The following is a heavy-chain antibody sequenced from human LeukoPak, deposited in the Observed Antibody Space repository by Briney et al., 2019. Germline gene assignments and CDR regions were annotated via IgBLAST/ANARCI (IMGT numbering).Heavy chain of an antibody. V-gene: IGHV3-15*01. CDR3: AGSWSPYDAFDI. D-gene: IGHD6-13*01. CDR1: GFTLSNAW. Sequence: GGSLRLSCAASGFTLSNAWMNWVRQAPGKGLEWVGLIKSKTNGETRHYAAPVKGRFTISRDDSDNTLYLQMNSLKNEDTAVYYCAGSWSPYDAFDIWGQGTMVTVSS. J-gene: IGHJ3*02. CDR2: IKSKTNGETR.